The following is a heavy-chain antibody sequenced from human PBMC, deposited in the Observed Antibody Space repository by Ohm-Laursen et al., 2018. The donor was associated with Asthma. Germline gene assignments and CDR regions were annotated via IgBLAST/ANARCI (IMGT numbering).Heavy chain of an antibody. CDR1: GFTFSNFA. D-gene: IGHD3-22*01. Sequence: SLRPSCSASGFTFSNFAMHWVRQAPGKGLEWVAVISYDGSNKYYADSVKGRFTISRDNSKNTLYLQMNSLRAEDTAVYYCARPYDSSGYYSYYFDYWGQGTLVTVSS. CDR2: ISYDGSNK. CDR3: ARPYDSSGYYSYYFDY. J-gene: IGHJ4*02. V-gene: IGHV3-30-3*01.